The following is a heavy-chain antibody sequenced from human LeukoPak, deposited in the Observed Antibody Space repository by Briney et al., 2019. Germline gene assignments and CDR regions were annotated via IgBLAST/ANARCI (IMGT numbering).Heavy chain of an antibody. CDR1: GFTFSDYY. CDR3: ARATTTRTRFDY. J-gene: IGHJ4*02. V-gene: IGHV3-53*01. Sequence: PGGSLRLSCAASGFTFSDYYMSWIRQAPGKGLEWVSVIYSGGSTYYADSVKGRFTISRDNSKNTLYLQMNSLRDEDTAVYFCARATTTRTRFDYWGQGTLVTVSS. CDR2: IYSGGST. D-gene: IGHD4-17*01.